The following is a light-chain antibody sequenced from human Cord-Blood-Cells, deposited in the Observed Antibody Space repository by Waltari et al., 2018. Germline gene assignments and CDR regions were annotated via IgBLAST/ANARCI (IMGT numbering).Light chain of an antibody. Sequence: IVLPHSPGTLSLSPGERATLSCRASQSVSSSYLAWYQQKPGQAPRLLIYGASSRATGIPDRFSGSGSGTDFTLTISRLEPEDFAVYYCQQYGSSLMYTFGQGTKLEIK. CDR1: QSVSSSY. J-gene: IGKJ2*01. CDR2: GAS. CDR3: QQYGSSLMYT. V-gene: IGKV3-20*01.